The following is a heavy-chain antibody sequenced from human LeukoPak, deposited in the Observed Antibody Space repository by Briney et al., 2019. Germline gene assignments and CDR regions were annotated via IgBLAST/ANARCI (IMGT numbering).Heavy chain of an antibody. CDR1: GFTFGRYW. Sequence: GGSLRLSCAASGFTFGRYWMHWVRQAPGKGLVWVSRINSDGSSTSYADSVKGRFTISRDNSKNTLYLQMNSLRAEDTAVYYCAKGPSTGYSTYFFVFWGQGTLVTVSS. V-gene: IGHV3-74*01. CDR3: AKGPSTGYSTYFFVF. D-gene: IGHD3-9*01. CDR2: INSDGSST. J-gene: IGHJ4*02.